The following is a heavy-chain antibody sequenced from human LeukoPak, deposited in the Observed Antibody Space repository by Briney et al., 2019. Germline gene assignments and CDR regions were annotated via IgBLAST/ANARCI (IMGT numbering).Heavy chain of an antibody. CDR2: ISASGGST. CDR1: GVTFRSYA. J-gene: IGHJ5*02. CDR3: ARDWSSSSSICSTDRNWFDP. V-gene: IGHV3-23*01. Sequence: GGSLRLSCAPSGVTFRSYAKRCVRQAPGKGLEWVSGISASGGSTYYADSVKGRFTIPRDNAKNLLYLQMSSLRPEDTAVYYCARDWSSSSSICSTDRNWFDPWGQGTLVTVSS. D-gene: IGHD2-2*01.